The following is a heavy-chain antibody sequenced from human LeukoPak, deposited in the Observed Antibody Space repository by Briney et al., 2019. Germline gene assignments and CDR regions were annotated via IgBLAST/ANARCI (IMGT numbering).Heavy chain of an antibody. Sequence: PGGALRLSCAASGVTFSTNWMSWGGQAPGKGREGVANIHKDGNEKYYVEYAKGRFTISRDNAKNSLYLQMNSLRAEDTAVYYCAMGDKFSGDYWGQGTLVTVSS. J-gene: IGHJ4*02. CDR1: GVTFSTNW. CDR3: AMGDKFSGDY. CDR2: IHKDGNEK. V-gene: IGHV3-7*01. D-gene: IGHD2-21*01.